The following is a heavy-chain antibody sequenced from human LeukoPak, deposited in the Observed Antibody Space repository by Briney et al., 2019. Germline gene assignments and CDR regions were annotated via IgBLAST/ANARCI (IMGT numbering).Heavy chain of an antibody. J-gene: IGHJ4*02. D-gene: IGHD1-26*01. CDR3: ARTRSYSHDY. CDR2: IYTSGST. Sequence: SETLSLTCTVSGGSISSGSYYWSWIRQPAGKGLEWIGRIYTSGSTNYNPSLKSRVTISVDTSKNQFSLKLSSVTAADTAVYYCARTRSYSHDYWGQGTLVTVSS. CDR1: GGSISSGSYY. V-gene: IGHV4-61*02.